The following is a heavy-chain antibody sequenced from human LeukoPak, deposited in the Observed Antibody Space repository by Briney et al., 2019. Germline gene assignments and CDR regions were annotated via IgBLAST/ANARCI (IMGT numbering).Heavy chain of an antibody. CDR1: GYTFTAYY. D-gene: IGHD3-22*01. CDR3: ARGHRNYYDSSGYPETPFDY. Sequence: ASVKVSCKASGYTFTAYYMHWVRQAPGQGLEWMGWINPNSGGTNYAQKFQGRVTMTRDTSISTAYMELSRLRSDDTAVYYCARGHRNYYDSSGYPETPFDYWGQGTLVTVSS. J-gene: IGHJ4*02. V-gene: IGHV1-2*02. CDR2: INPNSGGT.